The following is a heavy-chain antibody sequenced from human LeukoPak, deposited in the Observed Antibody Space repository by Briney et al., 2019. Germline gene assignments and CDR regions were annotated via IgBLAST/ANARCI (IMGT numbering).Heavy chain of an antibody. V-gene: IGHV3-23*01. CDR3: VRDMDPHYFDY. CDR1: GFTFSSYA. CDR2: ISGSGGST. J-gene: IGHJ4*02. D-gene: IGHD3-10*01. Sequence: GGSLRLSCAASGFTFSSYAMSWVRQAPGKGLEWVSAISGSGGSTYYADSVKGRFTISRDNAKNSLYMQMNSLRAEDTAVYYCVRDMDPHYFDYWGQGTLVTVSS.